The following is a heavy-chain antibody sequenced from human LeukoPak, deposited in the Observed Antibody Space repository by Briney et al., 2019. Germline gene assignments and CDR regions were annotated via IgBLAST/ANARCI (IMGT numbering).Heavy chain of an antibody. J-gene: IGHJ4*02. Sequence: ASVKVSCKASGYTFTIYYMHWGRQAPGQGLEWMGIINPSGGSTSYAQKIQGRVTMTRDPSTSTVYMELSSLRSEDTAVYSCARGIFSSNWNLDYWGQGTLVTVSS. CDR2: INPSGGST. CDR3: ARGIFSSNWNLDY. V-gene: IGHV1-46*01. CDR1: GYTFTIYY. D-gene: IGHD1-20*01.